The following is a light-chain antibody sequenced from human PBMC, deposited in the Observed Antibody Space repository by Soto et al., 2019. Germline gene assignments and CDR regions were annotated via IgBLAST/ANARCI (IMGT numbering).Light chain of an antibody. J-gene: IGKJ1*01. CDR2: DAS. CDR3: QQYNTYSSQT. V-gene: IGKV1-5*01. CDR1: QSISSW. Sequence: DIQMTQSPSTLSASVGDRVTITCRASQSISSWLAWYQQKPGKAPKLLIFDASSLEGGVPSRFSGSGSGTELTLTISSLQPDDFATYYCQQYNTYSSQTFGQGTKVEIK.